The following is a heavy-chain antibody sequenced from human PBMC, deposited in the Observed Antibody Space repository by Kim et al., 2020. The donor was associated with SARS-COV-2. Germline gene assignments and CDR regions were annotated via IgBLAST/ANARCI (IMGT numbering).Heavy chain of an antibody. Sequence: GGSLRLSCAASGFTFSSYEMNWVRQAPGKGLEWVSYISSSGSTIHYADSVKGRFSISRDNDKKSLYLQMNSLRAEDTAVYYCARAKFDWLLYSYGMDVLGQGTTVTVSS. CDR2: ISSSGSTI. CDR3: ARAKFDWLLYSYGMDV. V-gene: IGHV3-48*03. CDR1: GFTFSSYE. D-gene: IGHD3-9*01. J-gene: IGHJ6*02.